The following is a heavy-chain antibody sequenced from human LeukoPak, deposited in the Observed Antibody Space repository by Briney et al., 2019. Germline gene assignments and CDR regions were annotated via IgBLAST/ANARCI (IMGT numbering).Heavy chain of an antibody. Sequence: GGSLRLSCAASGFTFSSYGMHWVRQAPGKGLEWVAVIWYDGSNKYYADSVKGRFTISRDNSKNTLYLQMNSLRAKDTAVYYCAKVSKRSAYYYYGMDVWGQGTTVTVSS. CDR1: GFTFSSYG. CDR2: IWYDGSNK. D-gene: IGHD3-3*01. J-gene: IGHJ6*02. CDR3: AKVSKRSAYYYYGMDV. V-gene: IGHV3-30*02.